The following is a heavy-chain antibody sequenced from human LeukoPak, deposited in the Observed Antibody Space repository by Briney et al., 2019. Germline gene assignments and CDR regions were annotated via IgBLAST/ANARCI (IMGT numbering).Heavy chain of an antibody. J-gene: IGHJ4*02. CDR2: ISSSSSYI. CDR1: GFSFDDYA. V-gene: IGHV3-21*01. CDR3: ARAPGRNYYDSSVSFDY. D-gene: IGHD3-22*01. Sequence: GGSLRLSCAASGFSFDDYAMHWVRQVPGKGLEWVSTISSSSSYIYYADSVKGRFTISRDNAKNSLYLQMNSLRAEDTAVYYCARAPGRNYYDSSVSFDYWGQGTLVTVSS.